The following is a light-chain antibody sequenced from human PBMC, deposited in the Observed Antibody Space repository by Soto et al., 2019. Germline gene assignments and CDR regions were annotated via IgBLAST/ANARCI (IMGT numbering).Light chain of an antibody. CDR2: DVS. CDR3: GSYAGSYSYV. Sequence: QSALTQPRSVSGSPGQSVTISCTGTSTDVGGYNYVSWYQQHPGKAPKLMIYDVSKRPSGLPDRFSGSKAGNTASLTISGLQAEDEADYYCGSYAGSYSYVFGTGTKLTVL. J-gene: IGLJ1*01. V-gene: IGLV2-11*01. CDR1: STDVGGYNY.